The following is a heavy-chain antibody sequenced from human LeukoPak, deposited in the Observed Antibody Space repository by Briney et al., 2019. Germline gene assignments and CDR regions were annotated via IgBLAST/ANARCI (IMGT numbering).Heavy chain of an antibody. J-gene: IGHJ5*02. V-gene: IGHV4-39*07. D-gene: IGHD3-22*01. Sequence: SETLSLTCTVSGGSISSSSYYWGWIRQPPGKGLEWIGSIYYSGSTYYNPSLKSRVTISVDTSKNQFSLKLSSVTAADAAVYYCARVPMDSSGYYSIGFDPWGQGTLVTVSS. CDR3: ARVPMDSSGYYSIGFDP. CDR1: GGSISSSSYY. CDR2: IYYSGST.